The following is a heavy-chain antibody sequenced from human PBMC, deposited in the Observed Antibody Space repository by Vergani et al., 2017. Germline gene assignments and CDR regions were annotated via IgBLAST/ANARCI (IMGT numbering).Heavy chain of an antibody. CDR1: GFTFSSYA. CDR3: TTDLNRSGYYDSSGYYFDAFDI. CDR2: ISGSGGST. J-gene: IGHJ3*02. D-gene: IGHD3-22*01. Sequence: EVQLVESGGGLVQPGGSLRLSCAASGFTFSSYAMSWVRQAPGKGLEWVSAISGSGGSTYYADSVKGRFTISRDNSKNTLYLQMNSLRAEDTAVYYCTTDLNRSGYYDSSGYYFDAFDIWGQGTMVTVSS. V-gene: IGHV3-23*04.